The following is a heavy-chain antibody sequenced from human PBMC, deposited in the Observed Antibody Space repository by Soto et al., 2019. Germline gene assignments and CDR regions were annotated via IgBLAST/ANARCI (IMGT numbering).Heavy chain of an antibody. J-gene: IGHJ5*02. CDR2: IYYSGST. CDR3: ARDLGDLNSENYREGFNP. D-gene: IGHD1-26*01. V-gene: IGHV4-59*11. CDR1: SDSISTQY. Sequence: SQTLSFTCTLSSDSISTQYLRCNRQPASKEMKWIGQIYYSGSTNYNPSLKSRVTISVDTSKSQFSLTLNSVTAADTAVYYCARDLGDLNSENYREGFNPWGEGTLVTVS.